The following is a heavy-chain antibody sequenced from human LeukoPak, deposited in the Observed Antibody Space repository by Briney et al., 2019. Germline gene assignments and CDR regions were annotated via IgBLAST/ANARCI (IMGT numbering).Heavy chain of an antibody. CDR2: IYYSGST. CDR3: ARVSADRLYYFDY. V-gene: IGHV4-39*01. CDR1: GGSISSSSYY. Sequence: PSETLSLTCTVSGGSISSSSYYWGWIRQPPGKGLEWIGSIYYSGSTYYNPSLKGRVTISVDTPKNQFSLKLSSVTATDTAIYYCARVSADRLYYFDYWGQGTLVTVSS. J-gene: IGHJ4*02.